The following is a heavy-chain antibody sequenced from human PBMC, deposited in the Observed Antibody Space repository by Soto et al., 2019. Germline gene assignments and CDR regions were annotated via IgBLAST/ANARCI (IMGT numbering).Heavy chain of an antibody. CDR3: AKLMYYYDTSPGAFDI. D-gene: IGHD3-22*01. Sequence: PGGSLRLSCAASGFSFRSYAMSWVRQAPGRGLEWVADIRGSGSSTYYADSVKGRFTISRDNSKNTLYLQMNSLRAEDTAVYYCAKLMYYYDTSPGAFDIWGQGTMVTVSS. V-gene: IGHV3-23*01. CDR1: GFSFRSYA. J-gene: IGHJ3*02. CDR2: IRGSGSST.